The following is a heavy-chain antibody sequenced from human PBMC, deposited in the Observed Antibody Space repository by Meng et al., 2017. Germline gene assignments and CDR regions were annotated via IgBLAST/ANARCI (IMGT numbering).Heavy chain of an antibody. Sequence: QVQLVQSGSELKTPGASVKASGYTFTSYAMNWVRQAPGQGLEWMGWINTITGNPTYAQGFTGRFVFSLDTSVSTAYLQISSLKAEDTAVYYCARSSSTMAGDYWGPGTLVPVSS. CDR2: INTITGNP. D-gene: IGHD6-13*01. J-gene: IGHJ4*02. CDR3: ARSSSTMAGDY. V-gene: IGHV7-4-1*02. CDR1: GYTFTSYA.